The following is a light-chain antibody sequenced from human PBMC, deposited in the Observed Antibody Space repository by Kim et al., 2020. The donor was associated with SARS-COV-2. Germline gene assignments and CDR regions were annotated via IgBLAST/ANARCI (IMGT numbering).Light chain of an antibody. Sequence: VSQGEIASLYCRASHTIGTNLALYRQKPGQAPSLVIYDASTRAADIPPRFSGSGSGTEFTLTISSLQSEDFVVYYCQRYNNWPYTFGLGTKLEI. V-gene: IGKV3-15*01. CDR2: DAS. CDR1: HTIGTN. J-gene: IGKJ2*01. CDR3: QRYNNWPYT.